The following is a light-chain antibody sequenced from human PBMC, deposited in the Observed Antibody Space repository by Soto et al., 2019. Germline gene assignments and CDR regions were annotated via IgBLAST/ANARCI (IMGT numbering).Light chain of an antibody. CDR2: AAS. J-gene: IGKJ1*01. V-gene: IGKV1-39*01. Sequence: DIQMTQSPSSLSASVGDRVTITCRASQSISSYLNWYQQKPGKAPKFLIYAASSLQSGVPSRFSGSGSGTDFTLTISSLHPEDFATYYCQQSYRTPRTFGQGTKVEIK. CDR1: QSISSY. CDR3: QQSYRTPRT.